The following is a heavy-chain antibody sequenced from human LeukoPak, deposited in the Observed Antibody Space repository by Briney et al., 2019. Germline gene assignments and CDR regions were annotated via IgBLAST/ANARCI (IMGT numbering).Heavy chain of an antibody. V-gene: IGHV1-46*01. CDR3: AREGVAGTGLDY. CDR1: GYTFSIYN. Sequence: GASVNVSCKASGYTFSIYNMHWVRQAPGQGLEWMGIINPSGGTSYAQKLQGRITMTRDTSTVYMELSSLRSEDTAVYYCAREGVAGTGLDYWGQGTLVTVSS. CDR2: INPSGGT. J-gene: IGHJ4*02. D-gene: IGHD6-13*01.